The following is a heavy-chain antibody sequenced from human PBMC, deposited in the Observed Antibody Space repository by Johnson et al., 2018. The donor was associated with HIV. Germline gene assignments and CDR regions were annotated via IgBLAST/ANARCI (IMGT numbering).Heavy chain of an antibody. CDR2: ITSKSDGWTT. D-gene: IGHD2-15*01. CDR3: TTEWWSYAFDI. V-gene: IGHV3-15*01. CDR1: GFSFTKAW. J-gene: IGHJ3*02. Sequence: VQLVESGGGCAKPGGSLRLSCAVSGFSFTKAWMSWVRQAPGKGLEWVGRITSKSDGWTTDSAAPVRGRFSISRDDSETTVYLQMNSLKIEDTAVYYCTTEWWSYAFDIWGQGTMVTVSS.